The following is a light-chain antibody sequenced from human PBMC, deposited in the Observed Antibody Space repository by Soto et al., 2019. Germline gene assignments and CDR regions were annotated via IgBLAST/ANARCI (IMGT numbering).Light chain of an antibody. Sequence: EIVMTQSPATLSVSPGERATLSCRASQSVNSNYLAWYQQKPGQAPRLLIYGISKRATDIPDRLSGSGSGTDSTLTISSLQPEDFATYYCQQHGQWPITFGQGTRLEIK. V-gene: IGKV3D-15*01. CDR3: QQHGQWPIT. CDR2: GIS. J-gene: IGKJ5*01. CDR1: QSVNSN.